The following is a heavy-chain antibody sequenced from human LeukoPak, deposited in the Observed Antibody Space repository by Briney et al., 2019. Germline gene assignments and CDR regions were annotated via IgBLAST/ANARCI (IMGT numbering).Heavy chain of an antibody. Sequence: NRCTYYNPSLKSRVTISMDTSKNQFSLRLSSVTAADTAVYYCASYYASGVSAYNYYGMDVWGKGTTVTVSS. J-gene: IGHJ6*04. V-gene: IGHV4-30-2*04. CDR2: NRCT. CDR3: ASYYASGVSAYNYYGMDV. D-gene: IGHD3-10*01.